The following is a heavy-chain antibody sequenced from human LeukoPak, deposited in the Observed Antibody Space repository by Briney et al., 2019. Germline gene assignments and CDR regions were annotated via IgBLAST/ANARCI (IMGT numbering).Heavy chain of an antibody. V-gene: IGHV3-23*01. CDR1: GFTFSSYA. Sequence: PGGSLRLSCAASGFTFSSYAMSWVRQAPGKGLEWVSAISGSGGSTYYADSVKGRFTISRDNSKNTLYLQMNSLRAEDTAVYYCAKDHQDIVVYDFSTPLHAFDIWGQGTMVTVSS. J-gene: IGHJ3*02. D-gene: IGHD2-2*01. CDR3: AKDHQDIVVYDFSTPLHAFDI. CDR2: ISGSGGST.